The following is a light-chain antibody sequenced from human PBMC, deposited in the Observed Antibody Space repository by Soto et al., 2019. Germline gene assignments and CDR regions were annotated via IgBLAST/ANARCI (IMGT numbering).Light chain of an antibody. CDR3: QQRSNWPPYT. Sequence: EIVLTQSPATLSLSPGERATLSCRASQSVSNYLAWYQQKPGQAPRHLIYDASNRATGIPARFSGSWSVTDFALTIRSLEPEDFAVYYCQQRSNWPPYTFGQGTMLEIK. V-gene: IGKV3-11*01. J-gene: IGKJ2*01. CDR1: QSVSNY. CDR2: DAS.